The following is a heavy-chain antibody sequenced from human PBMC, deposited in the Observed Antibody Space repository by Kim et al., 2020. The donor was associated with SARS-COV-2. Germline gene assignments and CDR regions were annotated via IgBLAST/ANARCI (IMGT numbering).Heavy chain of an antibody. D-gene: IGHD5-12*01. Sequence: VKGRFTISRENAKNSLYLQMNSLRAGDTAVYYCARGGYSGYGIPYYYGMDVWGQGTTVTVSS. J-gene: IGHJ6*02. CDR3: ARGGYSGYGIPYYYGMDV. V-gene: IGHV3-13*01.